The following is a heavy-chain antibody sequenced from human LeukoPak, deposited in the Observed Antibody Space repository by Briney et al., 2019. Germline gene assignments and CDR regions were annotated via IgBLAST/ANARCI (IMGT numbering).Heavy chain of an antibody. D-gene: IGHD2-15*01. V-gene: IGHV1-2*06. CDR3: ARELGGKWFDP. CDR1: RYTFTAYY. Sequence: ASLNVSCKASRYTFTAYYMHWVRQAPGPGLEWMGRMNPNSGVTNYAQKFKGRVIMTRDTSISTAYMELSRLRSDDTAVYYCARELGGKWFDPWGQGTLVTVSS. CDR2: MNPNSGVT. J-gene: IGHJ5*02.